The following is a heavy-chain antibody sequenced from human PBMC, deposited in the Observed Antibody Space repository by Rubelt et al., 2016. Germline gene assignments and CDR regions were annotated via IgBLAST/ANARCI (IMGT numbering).Heavy chain of an antibody. CDR3: ARESTTTVTNGPFDY. J-gene: IGHJ4*02. Sequence: QVQLQQWGAGLVKPSETLSLTCAVYGGSFSGYSWTWIRQPPGKGLEWLGEIDHSGNTDYIPSLKSRVSISVDTSRNQFSLRLSSVTASDSAVYYCARESTTTVTNGPFDYWGQGTLVTVSS. D-gene: IGHD4-17*01. V-gene: IGHV4-34*01. CDR2: IDHSGNT. CDR1: GGSFSGYS.